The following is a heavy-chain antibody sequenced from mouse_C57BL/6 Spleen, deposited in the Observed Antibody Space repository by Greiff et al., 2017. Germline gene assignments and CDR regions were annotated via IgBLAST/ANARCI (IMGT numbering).Heavy chain of an antibody. J-gene: IGHJ1*03. D-gene: IGHD1-1*01. CDR3: ARSNYGSSLYWYFDV. CDR2: IDPSDSET. V-gene: IGHV1-52*01. Sequence: QVQLQQPGAELVRPGSSVKLSCKASGYTFTSYWMHWVKQRPIQGLEWIGNIDPSDSETHYNQKFKGKATLTVDKSSSTAYMQLSSLTSEDSAVXYCARSNYGSSLYWYFDVWGTGTTVTVSS. CDR1: GYTFTSYW.